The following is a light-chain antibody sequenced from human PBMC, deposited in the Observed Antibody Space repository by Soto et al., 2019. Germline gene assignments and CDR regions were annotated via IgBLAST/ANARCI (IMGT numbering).Light chain of an antibody. CDR2: GST. CDR3: QSDDSSMGGKYV. CDR1: SSNIGAGYD. Sequence: QSVLSQPPSVSGAPGQRVTISCTGSSSNIGAGYDAHWFQQVPGTAPKLLIYGSTNRPSGVPDRFSGSKSGTSASLAITGLQAEDEADYYCQSDDSSMGGKYVLGKGTKVTVL. J-gene: IGLJ1*01. V-gene: IGLV1-40*01.